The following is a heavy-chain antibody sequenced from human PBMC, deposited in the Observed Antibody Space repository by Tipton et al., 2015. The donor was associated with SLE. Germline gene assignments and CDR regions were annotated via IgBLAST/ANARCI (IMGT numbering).Heavy chain of an antibody. J-gene: IGHJ4*02. D-gene: IGHD7-27*01. CDR3: ASWVGNQNY. Sequence: GSLRLSCAASGFAFSSSWMSWVRQAPGKGLEWVAHVNQGGSEKYYVDSVKGRFTISGDNAKNSLYLQMNSLRAEDTAVYYCASWVGNQNYWGLGTLVTVSS. CDR2: VNQGGSEK. V-gene: IGHV3-7*01. CDR1: GFAFSSSW.